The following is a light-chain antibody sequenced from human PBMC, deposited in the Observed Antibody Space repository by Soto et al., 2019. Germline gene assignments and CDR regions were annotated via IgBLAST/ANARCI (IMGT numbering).Light chain of an antibody. V-gene: IGKV3-11*01. Sequence: EIVLTQSPATLSLSPGERATLSCSASQSVNTYLAWYQQKPGQPPRLLIYDASTRASGIQARFSGSGSGTDLTLTISALEPEAFVVYYCQHRSNSITFVQGTRLDIK. CDR3: QHRSNSIT. CDR1: QSVNTY. J-gene: IGKJ5*01. CDR2: DAS.